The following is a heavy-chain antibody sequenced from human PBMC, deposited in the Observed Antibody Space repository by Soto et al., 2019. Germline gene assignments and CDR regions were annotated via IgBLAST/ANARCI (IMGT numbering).Heavy chain of an antibody. Sequence: PGGSLRLSCAASGFTFRSYGMHWVRQAPGKGLDWVAVISYDGNNKYYADSVKGRFTISRDNSKNTLFLQLNSLRAEDTAVYYCAKGVPGIAVAGTGYFQHWGQGTLVTVSS. CDR1: GFTFRSYG. CDR3: AKGVPGIAVAGTGYFQH. V-gene: IGHV3-30*18. J-gene: IGHJ1*01. D-gene: IGHD6-19*01. CDR2: ISYDGNNK.